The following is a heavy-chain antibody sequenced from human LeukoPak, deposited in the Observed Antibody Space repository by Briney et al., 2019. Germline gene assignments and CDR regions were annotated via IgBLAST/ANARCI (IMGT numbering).Heavy chain of an antibody. J-gene: IGHJ4*02. CDR1: GFTFSGFA. CDR2: INQDGNEV. Sequence: GGSLRLSCAASGFTFSGFAMSWVRRTPGKGLEWVANINQDGNEVHYVDSVKGRFTISRDNAKNSLYLQMSSLRGEDTAVYYCTNRAGLPETRPACFDYWGQGTLVTVSS. D-gene: IGHD1-14*01. V-gene: IGHV3-7*01. CDR3: TNRAGLPETRPACFDY.